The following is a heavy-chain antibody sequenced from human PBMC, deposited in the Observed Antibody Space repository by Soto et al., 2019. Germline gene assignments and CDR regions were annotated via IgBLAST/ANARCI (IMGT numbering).Heavy chain of an antibody. CDR2: ISYDGSNK. D-gene: IGHD6-25*01. CDR3: ARARGEYYYYGMDV. Sequence: QVQLVESGGGVVQPGRSLRLSCAASGFTFSSYAMHWVRQAPGKGLEWVAVISYDGSNKYYADSVKGRFTISRDKSKNTLYLQMNSLRAEDTAVYYCARARGEYYYYGMDVWGQWTTVTVSS. CDR1: GFTFSSYA. J-gene: IGHJ6*02. V-gene: IGHV3-30-3*01.